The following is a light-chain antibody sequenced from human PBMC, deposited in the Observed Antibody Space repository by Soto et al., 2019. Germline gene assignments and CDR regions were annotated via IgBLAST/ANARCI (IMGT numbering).Light chain of an antibody. V-gene: IGKV1-6*01. CDR2: AAS. CDR1: QGIRND. J-gene: IGKJ1*01. Sequence: AIQMTQSPSSRSSSLGDRVTITCRASQGIRNDLGWYQQKPGKAPKLLIYAASSLQSGVPSRFSVSGSGTDFTLTISRLKNEDFATYYCLQDYNYTRTFGQGTKVDIK. CDR3: LQDYNYTRT.